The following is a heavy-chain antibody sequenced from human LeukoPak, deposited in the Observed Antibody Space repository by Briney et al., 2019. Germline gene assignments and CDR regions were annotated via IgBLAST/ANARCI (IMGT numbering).Heavy chain of an antibody. CDR3: ARDSRAALDY. Sequence: SETLSLTCAVSGYSISSGYYWGWIRQPPGKGLEWIGYIYYSGSTNYNPSLKSRVTISVDTSKNQFSLKLSSVTAADTAVYYCARDSRAALDYWGQGTLVTVSS. D-gene: IGHD6-13*01. V-gene: IGHV4-61*01. CDR2: IYYSGST. CDR1: GYSISSGYY. J-gene: IGHJ4*02.